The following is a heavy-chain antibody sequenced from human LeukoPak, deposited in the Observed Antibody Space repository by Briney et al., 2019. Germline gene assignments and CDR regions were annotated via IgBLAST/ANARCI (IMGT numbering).Heavy chain of an antibody. CDR3: ARYSSTSLRFYSYYYGMDV. V-gene: IGHV3-7*05. CDR2: IKQDGSEN. J-gene: IGHJ6*02. D-gene: IGHD6-19*01. Sequence: GGSLRLSCAASGFTFSSYWMTWVRQAPGKGLEWVANIKQDGSENYYVDSVKGRFTISRDNAKNSLFLQMNSLRAEDTAVYYCARYSSTSLRFYSYYYGMDVWGQGTTVTVSS. CDR1: GFTFSSYW.